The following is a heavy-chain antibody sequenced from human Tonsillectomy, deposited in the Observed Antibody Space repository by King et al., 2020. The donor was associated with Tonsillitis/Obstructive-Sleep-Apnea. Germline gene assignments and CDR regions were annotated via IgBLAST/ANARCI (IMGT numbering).Heavy chain of an antibody. Sequence: VQLVESGGGLVQPGRSLRLSCAASGFTFDDYAMHWVRQAPGKGLEWVSGISWNSGTISYADSVKGRFTVSRDNAKNSLYLQMNSMRSEDTALYYCSKDKTTNWHYRNHNDYWGQGTLVTVSS. D-gene: IGHD1-7*01. CDR3: SKDKTTNWHYRNHNDY. CDR1: GFTFDDYA. CDR2: ISWNSGTI. J-gene: IGHJ4*02. V-gene: IGHV3-9*01.